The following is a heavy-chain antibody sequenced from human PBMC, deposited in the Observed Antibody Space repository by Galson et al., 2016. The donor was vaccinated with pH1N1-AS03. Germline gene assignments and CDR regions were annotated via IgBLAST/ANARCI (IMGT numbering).Heavy chain of an antibody. CDR2: IWYDGSNK. CDR1: GFTFGSYG. D-gene: IGHD3-22*01. J-gene: IGHJ4*02. Sequence: SLRLSCAASGFTFGSYGMHWVRQTPGKGLEWVAVIWYDGSNKNYADSVKGRFTISRDNSKNTLYLQMSSLRAEDTAVYYCARGQGYNSGYFDTDYWGRGTLVTVSS. CDR3: ARGQGYNSGYFDTDY. V-gene: IGHV3-33*01.